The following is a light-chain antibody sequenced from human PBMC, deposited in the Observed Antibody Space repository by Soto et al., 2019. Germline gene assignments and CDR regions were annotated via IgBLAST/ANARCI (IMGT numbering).Light chain of an antibody. CDR2: GAS. J-gene: IGKJ2*01. CDR1: QSVSSNH. V-gene: IGKV3-20*01. Sequence: EIVLTQSPGTLSLSPGERATLSCRASQSVSSNHLAWYQQKPGQAPRLLIYGASTRASGIPDRFSGSGSGTDFTLTISRLEPEDLAVYYCQHYGSSPPYTFGQGTKLEIK. CDR3: QHYGSSPPYT.